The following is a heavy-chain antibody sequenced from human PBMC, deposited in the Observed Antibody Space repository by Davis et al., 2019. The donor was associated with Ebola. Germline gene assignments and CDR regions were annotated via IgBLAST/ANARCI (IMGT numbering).Heavy chain of an antibody. CDR2: INPNSGGT. CDR1: GYTFTGYY. Sequence: ASVKVSCKASGYTFTGYYLHWVRQAPGQGLEWMGWINPNSGGTNYAQKFQGRVTMTRDTSISTAYMELSRLRSDDTAVYYCARGGLYGGINFDYWGQGTLVTVSS. CDR3: ARGGLYGGINFDY. J-gene: IGHJ4*02. D-gene: IGHD4-23*01. V-gene: IGHV1-2*02.